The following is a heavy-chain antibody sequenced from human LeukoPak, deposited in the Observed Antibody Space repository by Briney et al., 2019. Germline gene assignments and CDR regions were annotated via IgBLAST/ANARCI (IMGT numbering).Heavy chain of an antibody. CDR2: IYYSGST. V-gene: IGHV4-39*01. J-gene: IGHJ5*02. D-gene: IGHD1-1*01. CDR1: GGSISSSPYY. Sequence: SETLSLTCTVSGGSISSSPYYWGWIRQPPGKGLEWIGTIYYSGSTCYNPSLKSRVTISVDTSKNQFSLKLTSVTAADTAVYYCARPVPSRLGWFDPWGQGTLVTVSS. CDR3: ARPVPSRLGWFDP.